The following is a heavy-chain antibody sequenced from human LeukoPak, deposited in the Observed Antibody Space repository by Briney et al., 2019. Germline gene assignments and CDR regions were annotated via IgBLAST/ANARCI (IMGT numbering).Heavy chain of an antibody. CDR3: ARGRGCSSTSCYIYNWFDP. Sequence: GASVKVSCKASGYTFTGCYMHWVRQAPGQGLEWMGWINPNSGGTNYAQKFQGRVTMTRDTSISTAYMELSRLRSDDTAVYYCARGRGCSSTSCYIYNWFDPWGQGTLVTVSS. CDR2: INPNSGGT. V-gene: IGHV1-2*02. J-gene: IGHJ5*02. D-gene: IGHD2-2*02. CDR1: GYTFTGCY.